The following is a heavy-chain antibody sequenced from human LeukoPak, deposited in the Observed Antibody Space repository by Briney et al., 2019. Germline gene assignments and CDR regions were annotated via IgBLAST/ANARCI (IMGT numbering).Heavy chain of an antibody. J-gene: IGHJ4*02. D-gene: IGHD6-13*01. Sequence: GRSLRLSCAASGFTFSSYGMHWVRQAPGEGLEWVAVIWYGGSNKYYADSVKGRFTISRDNSKNTLYLQMNSLRAEDTAVYYCAKGGEQQAFDYWGQGTLVTVSS. V-gene: IGHV3-30*18. CDR3: AKGGEQQAFDY. CDR2: IWYGGSNK. CDR1: GFTFSSYG.